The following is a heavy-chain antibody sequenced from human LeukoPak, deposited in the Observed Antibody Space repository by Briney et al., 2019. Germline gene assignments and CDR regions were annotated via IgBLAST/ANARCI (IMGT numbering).Heavy chain of an antibody. CDR1: GFTFSSYA. V-gene: IGHV3-30*04. CDR2: ISYDGSNK. CDR3: ARDSFGDYECLADY. J-gene: IGHJ4*02. Sequence: SGGSLRLSCAASGFTFSSYAMHWVRQAPGKGLEWVAVISYDGSNKYYADSVKGRFTISRDNAKNSLYLQMNSLRAEDTAVYYCARDSFGDYECLADYWGQGTLVTVSS. D-gene: IGHD4-17*01.